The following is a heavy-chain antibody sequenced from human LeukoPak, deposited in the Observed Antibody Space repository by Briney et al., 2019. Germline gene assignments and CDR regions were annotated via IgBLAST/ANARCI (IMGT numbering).Heavy chain of an antibody. V-gene: IGHV3-66*04. CDR1: GFTVSSNY. J-gene: IGHJ5*02. Sequence: GGSLRLSCAASGFTVSSNYMSWVRQAPGKGLEWVSVIYSGGSTYYAGSVKGRFTISRDNSKNTLYLQMNSLRAEDTAVYYCARHGGSGYENWFDPWGQGTLVTVSS. CDR3: ARHGGSGYENWFDP. D-gene: IGHD3-22*01. CDR2: IYSGGST.